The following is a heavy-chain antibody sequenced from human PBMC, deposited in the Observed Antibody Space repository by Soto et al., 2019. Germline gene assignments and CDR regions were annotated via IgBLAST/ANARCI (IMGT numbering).Heavy chain of an antibody. D-gene: IGHD5-12*01. CDR2: ISHDGNNK. CDR1: RFIFTNFA. J-gene: IGHJ4*02. Sequence: QSKLVQSGGGVVRPGASLRLSCAASRFIFTNFAMHWVRQAPGKGLEWVAIISHDGNNKYYADFVKGRFTISRDNSKNTVDLQMNSLGVEDTAVYYCARVYSVYDRPSDYWGQGTLVTVSS. CDR3: ARVYSVYDRPSDY. V-gene: IGHV3-30-3*01.